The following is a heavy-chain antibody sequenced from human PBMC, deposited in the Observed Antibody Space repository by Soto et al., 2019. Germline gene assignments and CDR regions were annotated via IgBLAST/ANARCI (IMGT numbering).Heavy chain of an antibody. CDR1: GGSISSSNW. CDR2: IYHSGST. D-gene: IGHD5-18*01. J-gene: IGHJ5*02. CDR3: ARGTIFVDTAMVNWFDP. Sequence: LSLTCAVSGGSISSSNWWSWVRQPPGKGLEWIGEIYHSGSTNYNPSLKSRVTISVDKSKNQFSLKLSSVTAADTAVYYCARGTIFVDTAMVNWFDPWGQGTPVTVSS. V-gene: IGHV4-4*02.